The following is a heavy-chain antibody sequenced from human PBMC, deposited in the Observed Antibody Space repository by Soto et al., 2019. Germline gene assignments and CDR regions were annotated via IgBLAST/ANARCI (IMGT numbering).Heavy chain of an antibody. D-gene: IGHD3-22*01. CDR3: AKDLKAVGYYDSSGYPYYFDY. J-gene: IGHJ4*02. CDR2: ISGSGGST. CDR1: GFTFSSYA. Sequence: GGSLRLSCAASGFTFSSYAMSWVRQAPGKGLEWVSAISGSGGSTYYADSVKGRFTISRDNSKNTLYLQMNSLRAEDTAVYYCAKDLKAVGYYDSSGYPYYFDYWGQGTLVTVPQ. V-gene: IGHV3-23*01.